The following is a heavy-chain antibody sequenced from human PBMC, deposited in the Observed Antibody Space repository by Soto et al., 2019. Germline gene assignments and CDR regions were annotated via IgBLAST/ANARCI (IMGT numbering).Heavy chain of an antibody. Sequence: GGSLRLSCAASGFTFSSYGMNWVRQAPGKGLEWVSYIGSRSTTIHYADSVKGRFTISRDNAKNSLYLQMNSLRDEDTAVYYCARAALYGYDYWGQGTLVTVSS. D-gene: IGHD4-17*01. J-gene: IGHJ4*02. CDR2: IGSRSTTI. V-gene: IGHV3-48*02. CDR1: GFTFSSYG. CDR3: ARAALYGYDY.